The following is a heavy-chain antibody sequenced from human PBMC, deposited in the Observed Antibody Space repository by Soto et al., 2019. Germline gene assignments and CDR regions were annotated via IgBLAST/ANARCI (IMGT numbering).Heavy chain of an antibody. V-gene: IGHV1-18*01. D-gene: IGHD4-4*01. Sequence: ASVKVSCKASGYTFTSYGISWVRQAPGQGLEWMGWISAYNGNTNYAQKLQGRVTMTTDTSTSTAYMELRSLRSDDTAVYYCARDEMTTVTTSYYYYMDVWGKGTTVTVSS. CDR1: GYTFTSYG. CDR3: ARDEMTTVTTSYYYYMDV. J-gene: IGHJ6*03. CDR2: ISAYNGNT.